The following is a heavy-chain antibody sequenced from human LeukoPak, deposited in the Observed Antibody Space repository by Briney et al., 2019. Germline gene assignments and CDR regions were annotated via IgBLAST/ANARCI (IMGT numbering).Heavy chain of an antibody. CDR3: ARDRVGYYDSSEFDY. CDR1: GGSISSSNW. D-gene: IGHD3-22*01. Sequence: PSETLSLTCAVSGGSISSSNWWSWVRQPPGKGLEWIGEIYHSGSTNYNPSLKSRVTISVDTSKNQFSLKLSSVTAADTAVYYCARDRVGYYDSSEFDYWGQGTLVTVSS. V-gene: IGHV4-4*02. CDR2: IYHSGST. J-gene: IGHJ4*02.